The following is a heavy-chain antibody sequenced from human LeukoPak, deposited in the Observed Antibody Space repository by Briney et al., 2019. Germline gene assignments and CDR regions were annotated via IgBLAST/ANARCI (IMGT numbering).Heavy chain of an antibody. V-gene: IGHV4-4*02. CDR3: ARVGKLNGRWIQQRPRSWFDP. Sequence: PSETLSLTCAVSGGSISSSNWWSWVRQPPGKGLEWIGEIYHSGSTNYNPSLKSRVTISVDKSKNQFSLKLSSVTAADTAVYYCARVGKLNGRWIQQRPRSWFDPWGQGTLVTVSS. J-gene: IGHJ5*02. CDR1: GGSISSSNW. CDR2: IYHSGST. D-gene: IGHD5-18*01.